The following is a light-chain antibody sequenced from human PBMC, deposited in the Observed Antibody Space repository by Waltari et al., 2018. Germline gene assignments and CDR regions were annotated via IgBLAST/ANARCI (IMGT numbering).Light chain of an antibody. CDR3: QVWDSNTDHPV. Sequence: YVLTQPPSVAVAPGTTATLPCWGADIGSNGVHWFQQKPGQAPALVLFDDSDRPSGIPDRFSGSNSGNTATLTIGRVEVGDEAHYYCQVWDSNTDHPVFGGGTELTVL. CDR2: DDS. CDR1: DIGSNG. V-gene: IGLV3-21*03. J-gene: IGLJ3*02.